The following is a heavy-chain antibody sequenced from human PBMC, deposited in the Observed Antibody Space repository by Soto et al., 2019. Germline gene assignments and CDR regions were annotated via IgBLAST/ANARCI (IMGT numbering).Heavy chain of an antibody. Sequence: EVQLVESGGGLVKPGGSLRISCPASGFTFSSYSMNWVRQAPGKGLEWVSSTSSSSSYIYYADSVKGRFTISRDNAKNSLYLQMNSLRAEDTAVYYCARDAARYCSSTSCPYDYWGQGTPVTVSS. J-gene: IGHJ4*02. CDR2: TSSSSSYI. CDR3: ARDAARYCSSTSCPYDY. CDR1: GFTFSSYS. V-gene: IGHV3-21*01. D-gene: IGHD2-2*01.